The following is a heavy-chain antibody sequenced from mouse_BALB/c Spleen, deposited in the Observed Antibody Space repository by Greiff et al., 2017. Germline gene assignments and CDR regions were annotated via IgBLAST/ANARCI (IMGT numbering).Heavy chain of an antibody. CDR1: GYTFTSYW. CDR2: IDPSDSYT. Sequence: QVQLQQPGAELVKPGASVKLSCKASGYTFTSYWMHWVKQRPGQGLEWIGEIDPSDSYTNYNQKFKGKATLTVDKSSSTAYMQLSSLTSEDSAVYYCARKRSFYAMDYWGQGTSVTVSS. V-gene: IGHV1-69*02. J-gene: IGHJ4*01. CDR3: ARKRSFYAMDY.